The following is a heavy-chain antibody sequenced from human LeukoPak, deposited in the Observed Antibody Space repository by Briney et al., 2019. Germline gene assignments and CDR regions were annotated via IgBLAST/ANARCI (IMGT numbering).Heavy chain of an antibody. V-gene: IGHV3-30*02. CDR2: IRYDGNNK. CDR1: GFTFSSYG. J-gene: IGHJ4*02. CDR3: AKLISPYDY. Sequence: GGSLRLSCAASGFTFSSYGMHWVRQAPGKGLEWVAFIRYDGNNKYYADSVKGRFTISRDNSKNTLYLQMNGLRPEDTAVYYCAKLISPYDYWGQGILITVSS.